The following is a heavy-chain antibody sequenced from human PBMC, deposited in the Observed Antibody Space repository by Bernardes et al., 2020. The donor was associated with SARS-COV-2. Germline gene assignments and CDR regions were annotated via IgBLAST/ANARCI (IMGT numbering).Heavy chain of an antibody. J-gene: IGHJ4*02. V-gene: IGHV3-30*03. CDR3: ARDSGYWTGFLDY. D-gene: IGHD2-8*02. CDR2: ISNDESNK. Sequence: GGSLRLFCAASGFTFSKYGMNWVRQAPGKGLEWVAVISNDESNKYYADSVKGRFTISRDNSKNTLYLQMNSLRAEDTAVYYCARDSGYWTGFLDYWGQGTLVTVSS. CDR1: GFTFSKYG.